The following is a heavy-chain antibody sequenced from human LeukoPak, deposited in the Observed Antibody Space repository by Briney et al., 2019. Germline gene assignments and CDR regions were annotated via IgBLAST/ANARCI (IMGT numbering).Heavy chain of an antibody. D-gene: IGHD1-26*01. J-gene: IGHJ4*02. Sequence: PGGSLRLSCAASGFTFSTYAMTWVRQAPGKGLEWVSTISGSGAISYYADSVKGRFTISRDNSKNTLFLHMSSLRVKDTAVYHCAKDRSIGTYYTFDSWGQGALVTVSS. V-gene: IGHV3-23*01. CDR1: GFTFSTYA. CDR2: ISGSGAIS. CDR3: AKDRSIGTYYTFDS.